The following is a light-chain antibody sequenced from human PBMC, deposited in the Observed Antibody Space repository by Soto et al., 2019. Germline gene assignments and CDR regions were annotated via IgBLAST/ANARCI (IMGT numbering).Light chain of an antibody. CDR1: RSNIGRNY. V-gene: IGLV1-51*01. Sequence: QSVLTQPPSVSAAPGQKVTISCSGSRSNIGRNYVSWYQQFPGTAPKLLIYGNNERPSGIPDRFSGSKSGTSAILVITGLQTGDEADYYCGTWDTSLSDVVFGGGTKVTVL. CDR2: GNN. J-gene: IGLJ2*01. CDR3: GTWDTSLSDVV.